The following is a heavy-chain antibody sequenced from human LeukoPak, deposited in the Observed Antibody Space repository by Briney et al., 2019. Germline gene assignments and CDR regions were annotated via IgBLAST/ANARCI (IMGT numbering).Heavy chain of an antibody. CDR3: AREVTTVTFFDY. V-gene: IGHV1-3*01. J-gene: IGHJ4*02. Sequence: ASVKVSCKASGYTFTSYAMHWVRQAPGQRLEWMGWINAGNGNTKYSQKFQGRVTITRDTSASTAYMELSSLRSGDTAVYYCAREVTTVTFFDYWGQGTLVTVSS. D-gene: IGHD4-17*01. CDR2: INAGNGNT. CDR1: GYTFTSYA.